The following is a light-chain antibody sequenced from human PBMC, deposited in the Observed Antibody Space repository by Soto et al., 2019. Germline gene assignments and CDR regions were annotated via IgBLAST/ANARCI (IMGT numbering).Light chain of an antibody. CDR3: NQSSSTPPST. J-gene: IGKJ1*01. Sequence: DIQMTQSPSSLSASVGDRVTITCRASQSISSYLNWYQQKPGKAPKLLIYAASSLQSGVPSRLGASGSGTDFPLTISTLQPEDFATYWCNQSSSTPPSTFGQGTKVDIK. CDR1: QSISSY. V-gene: IGKV1-39*01. CDR2: AAS.